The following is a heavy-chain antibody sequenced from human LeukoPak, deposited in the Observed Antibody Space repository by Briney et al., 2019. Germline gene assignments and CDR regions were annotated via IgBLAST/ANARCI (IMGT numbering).Heavy chain of an antibody. D-gene: IGHD4-17*01. V-gene: IGHV1-3*01. CDR1: GYTFTSYA. CDR2: INAGNGNT. Sequence: GASVKVSCKASGYTFTSYAMHWVRQAPGQRLKWMGWINAGNGNTKYSQEFQGRVTITRDTSASTAYMELSSLRSEDTAVYYCARGVGYGDYVGVFDYWGQGTLVTVSS. J-gene: IGHJ4*02. CDR3: ARGVGYGDYVGVFDY.